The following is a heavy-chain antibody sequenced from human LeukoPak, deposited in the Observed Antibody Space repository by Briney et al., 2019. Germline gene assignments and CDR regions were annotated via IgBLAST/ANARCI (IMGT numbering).Heavy chain of an antibody. V-gene: IGHV1-8*01. CDR1: GFIFTGYD. Sequence: GASVKVSCMASGFIFTGYDINWVRQAAGQGLEWMGWMNPITGSTGYARQFQGRVTMTRDTSTGTAYMELTSLRSEDTAVYYCVRDGEGVAISVNYWFDPWGQGTLVTVSS. J-gene: IGHJ5*02. CDR2: MNPITGST. D-gene: IGHD3-10*01. CDR3: VRDGEGVAISVNYWFDP.